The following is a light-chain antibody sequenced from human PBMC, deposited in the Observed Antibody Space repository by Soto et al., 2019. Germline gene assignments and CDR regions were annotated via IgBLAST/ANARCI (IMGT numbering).Light chain of an antibody. CDR3: QQYVSSPWA. V-gene: IGKV3-20*01. Sequence: SQSPATLSLYKGERATLSCRASQSVASNLAWYQQKPGQAPRLLIYGASTRATGIPDRFTGSGSGTDFTLTISRLEPEDFAVYYCQQYVSSPWAFGQGTKVDIK. CDR2: GAS. J-gene: IGKJ1*01. CDR1: QSVASN.